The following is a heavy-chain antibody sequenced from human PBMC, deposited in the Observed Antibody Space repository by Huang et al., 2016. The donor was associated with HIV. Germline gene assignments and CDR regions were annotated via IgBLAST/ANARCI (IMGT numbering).Heavy chain of an antibody. D-gene: IGHD6-13*01. Sequence: QVPLVESGGGVVQPGRSLKISCAASGFTFSSYGMQGVSQAPGKGLEWVAVISYDGKTKDYAGSVKGRFSSSRDNSKTTVYRQLNSLRVEDTAVYYCAKGGSAAAVLDFWGQGTLVTVSS. V-gene: IGHV3-30*18. CDR1: GFTFSSYG. J-gene: IGHJ4*02. CDR3: AKGGSAAAVLDF. CDR2: ISYDGKTK.